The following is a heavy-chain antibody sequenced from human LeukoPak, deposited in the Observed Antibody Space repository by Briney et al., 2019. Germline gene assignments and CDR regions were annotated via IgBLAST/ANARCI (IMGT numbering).Heavy chain of an antibody. J-gene: IGHJ4*02. V-gene: IGHV4-34*01. CDR3: ARAREPLEYTYYFDY. CDR1: GGSFSGYY. CDR2: INHSGST. Sequence: SETLSLTCAVYGGSFSGYYWSWIRQPPGKGLEWIGEINHSGSTNYNPSLKSRVTISLDTSKNQFSLKLSSVTAADTAVYYCARAREPLEYTYYFDYWGQGTLVTVSS. D-gene: IGHD1-1*01.